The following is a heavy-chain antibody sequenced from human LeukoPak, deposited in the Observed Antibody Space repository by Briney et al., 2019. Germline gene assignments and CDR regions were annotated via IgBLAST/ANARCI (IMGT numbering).Heavy chain of an antibody. Sequence: ASVKVSCKASGGTFSSYAISWVRQAPGQGLEWMGLINPSGGSTSYAQKFQGRVTMTRDTSTSTVYMELSSLRSEDTAVYYCARGGYYGSGSFMDVWGQGTTVTVSS. CDR3: ARGGYYGSGSFMDV. CDR2: INPSGGST. D-gene: IGHD3-10*01. CDR1: GGTFSSYA. J-gene: IGHJ6*02. V-gene: IGHV1-46*01.